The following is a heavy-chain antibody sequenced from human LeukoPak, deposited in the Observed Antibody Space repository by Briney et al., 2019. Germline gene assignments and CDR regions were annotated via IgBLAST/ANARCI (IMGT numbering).Heavy chain of an antibody. J-gene: IGHJ6*02. CDR1: GFTFSSYA. CDR2: ISGSGGST. D-gene: IGHD3-10*01. V-gene: IGHV3-23*01. CDR3: AKVRGAHTPYYYYGMDV. Sequence: GGSLRLSCAASGFTFSSYAMSWVRQAPGKGLEWVSAISGSGGSTYYADSVKGRFTISRDNSKNTLYLQMNSLRAEDTAVYYCAKVRGAHTPYYYYGMDVWGQGTTVTVSS.